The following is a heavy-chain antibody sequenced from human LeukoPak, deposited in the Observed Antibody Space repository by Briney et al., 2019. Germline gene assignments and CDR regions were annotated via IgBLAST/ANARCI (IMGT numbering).Heavy chain of an antibody. J-gene: IGHJ3*02. Sequence: PGGSLRLSCAASGFSFRSYWMTWVRRAPGKGLEWVADIKKDGSERYYVDSVKGRFTISRDNAKNSVFLQMNSLRAEDTAVYYCARDPVATPGRDAFDIWGQGTMVTVSS. CDR3: ARDPVATPGRDAFDI. V-gene: IGHV3-7*01. D-gene: IGHD5-12*01. CDR1: GFSFRSYW. CDR2: IKKDGSER.